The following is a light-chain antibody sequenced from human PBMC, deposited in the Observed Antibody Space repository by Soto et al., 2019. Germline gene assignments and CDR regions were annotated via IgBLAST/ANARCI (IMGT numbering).Light chain of an antibody. CDR2: GAF. J-gene: IGKJ1*01. CDR1: QSVRSN. CDR3: QQYNDWPLT. Sequence: EIVMTQSPVTLSVSPGERATLSCSATQSVRSNLAWYQQKPGQAPSLLVYGAFTRATGIPTRFSGTGSGTEFTLTISSLQSADFALYYCQQYNDWPLTFGRGTNVEV. V-gene: IGKV3-15*01.